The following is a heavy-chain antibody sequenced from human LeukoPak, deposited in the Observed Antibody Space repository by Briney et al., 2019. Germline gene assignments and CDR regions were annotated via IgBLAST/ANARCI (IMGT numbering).Heavy chain of an antibody. D-gene: IGHD1-26*01. CDR2: INPNSGGT. CDR1: GYTFIGYY. CDR3: ARGLRGGSYYYGMDV. Sequence: ASVKVSCKASGYTFIGYYMHWVRQAPGQGLEWMGWINPNSGGTNYAQKFQGRVTMTRDTSISTAYMELSRLRSDDTAVYYCARGLRGGSYYYGMDVWGQGTTVTVSS. V-gene: IGHV1-2*02. J-gene: IGHJ6*02.